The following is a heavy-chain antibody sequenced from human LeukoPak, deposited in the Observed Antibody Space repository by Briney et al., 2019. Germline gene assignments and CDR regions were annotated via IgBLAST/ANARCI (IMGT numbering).Heavy chain of an antibody. CDR3: ARADPVGGYFDL. J-gene: IGHJ2*01. V-gene: IGHV3-64*01. D-gene: IGHD4-17*01. Sequence: PGGSLRLSCAASGFTFSNYAMHWVRQAPGKGLEYVSALSDTGANTYYANSVRGRFTISRDNSKNTLYLQMGSLRTEDMAVYYCARADPVGGYFDLWGRGTLVTVSS. CDR1: GFTFSNYA. CDR2: LSDTGANT.